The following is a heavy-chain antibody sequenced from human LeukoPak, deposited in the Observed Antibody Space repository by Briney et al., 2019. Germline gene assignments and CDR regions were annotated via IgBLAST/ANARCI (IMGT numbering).Heavy chain of an antibody. J-gene: IGHJ6*02. CDR2: ISASGANT. CDR1: GFRFGDFA. V-gene: IGHV3-23*01. CDR3: AKERAVVPRGGMDV. Sequence: PGGSLRLSCEASGFRFGDFAMSWVRQTPGKGLEWVSGISASGANTYYAASVKGRFTSSRDNSKNILYLQMFSLRAEDAAVYCCAKERAVVPRGGMDVWGQGTTVTVSS. D-gene: IGHD2-2*01.